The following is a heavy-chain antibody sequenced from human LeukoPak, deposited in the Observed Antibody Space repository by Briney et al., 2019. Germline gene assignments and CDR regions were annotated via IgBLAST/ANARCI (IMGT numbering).Heavy chain of an antibody. J-gene: IGHJ4*02. CDR3: ARGGVYCSSVSCSVDY. V-gene: IGHV3-49*03. D-gene: IGHD2-2*01. Sequence: GGSLRLSCTASGFTFGDYAMSWFRQAPGKGLEWVGFIRSKAYGGATENAASVKGRFTISRDDSKSIAYLQMNSLKTEDTAVYYCARGGVYCSSVSCSVDYWGQGILVTVSS. CDR1: GFTFGDYA. CDR2: IRSKAYGGAT.